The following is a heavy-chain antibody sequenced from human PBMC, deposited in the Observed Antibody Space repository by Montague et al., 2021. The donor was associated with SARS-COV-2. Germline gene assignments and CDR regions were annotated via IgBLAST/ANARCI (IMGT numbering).Heavy chain of an antibody. CDR1: GGSISVSSYY. Sequence: SETLSLTCTVSGGSISVSSYYWVWIRQPPGKGLEWIGSIYYGGTADYNPSLKSRVTISVDTSNNQFSLKLTSLTAADTAVYYCARGPSRLATQEFYFGYWGQGTLVSVSS. CDR3: ARGPSRLATQEFYFGY. CDR2: IYYGGTA. D-gene: IGHD5-24*01. V-gene: IGHV4-39*07. J-gene: IGHJ4*02.